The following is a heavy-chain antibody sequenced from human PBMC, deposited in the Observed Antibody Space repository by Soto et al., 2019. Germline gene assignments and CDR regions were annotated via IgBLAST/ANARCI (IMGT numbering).Heavy chain of an antibody. Sequence: GGSLRLSCAASGFTFSNAWMSWVRQAPGKGLEWVGRIKSKTDGGTTDYAAPVKGRFTISRDDSKNTLYLQMNSLKTEDTAVYYCTTERGGRSSSSLGYWGQGTLVTVSS. D-gene: IGHD6-6*01. CDR2: IKSKTDGGTT. J-gene: IGHJ4*02. CDR3: TTERGGRSSSSLGY. V-gene: IGHV3-15*01. CDR1: GFTFSNAW.